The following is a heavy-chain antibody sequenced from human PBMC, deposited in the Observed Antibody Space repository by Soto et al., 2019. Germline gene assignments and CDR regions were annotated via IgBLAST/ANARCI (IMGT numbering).Heavy chain of an antibody. CDR1: GGSISSSSYY. J-gene: IGHJ4*02. CDR2: IYYSGST. V-gene: IGHV4-39*01. Sequence: SETLSPTCTVSGGSISSSSYYWGWIRQPPGKGLEWIGSIYYSGSTYYNPSLKSRVTISVDTSKNQFSLKLSSVTAADTAVYYCARHTPAISISDHWGQGTLVTVSS. D-gene: IGHD2-15*01. CDR3: ARHTPAISISDH.